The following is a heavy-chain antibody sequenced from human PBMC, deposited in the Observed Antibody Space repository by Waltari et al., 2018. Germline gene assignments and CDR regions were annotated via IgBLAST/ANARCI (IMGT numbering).Heavy chain of an antibody. CDR1: GGPIFSPLYY. V-gene: IGHV4-39*07. CDR3: AREYYYDTRWIDY. CDR2: MYYSGST. Sequence: QLQLQEWAPGRGKPPETRSLPCPASGGPIFSPLYYWGWIRQPPGKGLEWIGSMYYSGSTSYNPSLKSRVTVSVDTSKNQFSLKLNSVTAADTAVYYCAREYYYDTRWIDYWGQGTQVTVSS. D-gene: IGHD3-22*01. J-gene: IGHJ4*02.